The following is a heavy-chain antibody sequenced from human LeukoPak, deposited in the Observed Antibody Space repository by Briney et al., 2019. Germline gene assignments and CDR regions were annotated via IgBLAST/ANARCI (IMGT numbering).Heavy chain of an antibody. CDR1: GFIFNKAW. V-gene: IGHV3-15*01. Sequence: GGSLRLSCAASGFIFNKAWMAWVRQAPGKGLEWVGHIKPKTDDGTTDYAGPVKGRFTISRDDSSDTLYLQMNSLNTEDTSTYFCSSSTNLVLGEFFGFWGQGTLVTVSS. J-gene: IGHJ4*02. CDR3: SSSTNLVLGEFFGF. CDR2: IKPKTDDGTT. D-gene: IGHD3-16*01.